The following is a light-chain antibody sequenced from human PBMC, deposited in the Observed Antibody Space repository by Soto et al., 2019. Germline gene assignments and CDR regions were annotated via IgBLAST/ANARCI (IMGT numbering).Light chain of an antibody. CDR1: QSIARD. V-gene: IGKV1-39*01. CDR2: ATS. Sequence: DIQRTQSPSSLPASVGDRVTMTRRARQSIARDLNWYQQKVGKGPKLLIYATSSLQSGVPSRFSGSGSGTDFTLTISSLQPEDFATYYCQQSYSTPLIFGGGTKVDIK. J-gene: IGKJ4*01. CDR3: QQSYSTPLI.